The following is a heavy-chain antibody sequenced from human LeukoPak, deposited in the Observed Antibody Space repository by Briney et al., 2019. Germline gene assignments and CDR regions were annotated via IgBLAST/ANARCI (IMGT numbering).Heavy chain of an antibody. D-gene: IGHD2-15*01. CDR1: GFTLSSYA. CDR2: ISDTGNT. Sequence: GGSLRLSCAASGFTLSSYAMSWVRQAPGKGLEWVSAISDTGNTYHADSVKGRFTISRDSSNNTLFLQMNRLRPEDAAVYYCAKAPVTTCRGAFCYPFDYWGLGTLVTVSS. CDR3: AKAPVTTCRGAFCYPFDY. V-gene: IGHV3-23*01. J-gene: IGHJ4*02.